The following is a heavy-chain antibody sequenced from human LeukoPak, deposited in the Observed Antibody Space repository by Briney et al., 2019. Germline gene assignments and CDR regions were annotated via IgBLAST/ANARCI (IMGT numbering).Heavy chain of an antibody. J-gene: IGHJ4*02. V-gene: IGHV3-74*01. CDR1: GFTFSSYW. CDR3: ARDRAYSSFDY. CDR2: INSDGSST. D-gene: IGHD6-13*01. Sequence: RPGGPLRLSCAASGFTFSSYWMHWVRKAPGKGLVWVSRINSDGSSTSYADSVKGRFTISRDNAKNSLYLQMNSLRAEDTAVCYCARDRAYSSFDYWGQGTPVTVSS.